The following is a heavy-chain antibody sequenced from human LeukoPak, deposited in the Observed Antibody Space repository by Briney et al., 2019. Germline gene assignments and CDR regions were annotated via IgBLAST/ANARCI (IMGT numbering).Heavy chain of an antibody. Sequence: GGSLRLSCAASGFTVSLNHMSWVRQAPGKGLEWVSVIYSGGSTYYADSVKGRFSISRDNSKNTLYLQMNSLRAEDTAMYYCTRDGVPVAGAIDYWGQGTLVTASS. V-gene: IGHV3-53*01. CDR2: IYSGGST. CDR3: TRDGVPVAGAIDY. D-gene: IGHD6-19*01. J-gene: IGHJ4*02. CDR1: GFTVSLNH.